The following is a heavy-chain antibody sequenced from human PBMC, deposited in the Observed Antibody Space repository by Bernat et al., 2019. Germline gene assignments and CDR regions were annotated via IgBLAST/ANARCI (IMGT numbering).Heavy chain of an antibody. V-gene: IGHV3-33*01. CDR1: GFTFSSYG. CDR2: IWYDGSNK. CDR3: ARGFLAVEHGGPNDY. Sequence: QVQLVESGGGVVQPGRSLRLSCAASGFTFSSYGMHWVRQAPGKGLEWVAVIWYDGSNKYYADSVKGRFTISRDNSKNTLYLQMNSLRAEDTAVYYCARGFLAVEHGGPNDYWGQGTLVTVSS. D-gene: IGHD6-19*01. J-gene: IGHJ4*02.